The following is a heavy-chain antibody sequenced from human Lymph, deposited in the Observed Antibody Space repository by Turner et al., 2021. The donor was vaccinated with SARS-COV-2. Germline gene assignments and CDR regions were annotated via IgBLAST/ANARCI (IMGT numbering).Heavy chain of an antibody. Sequence: VQLVESGGGVVQPGRSLRRSCAASGFTVSSNGLHWVRQAPGKGLEWVAVIWYDGSNKNYADTVKGRFTISRDNSKNTLYLQMNSLRAEDTAVYYYARGSGAGDYWGQGTLVTVSS. D-gene: IGHD7-27*01. CDR3: ARGSGAGDY. CDR1: GFTVSSNG. V-gene: IGHV3-33*01. CDR2: IWYDGSNK. J-gene: IGHJ4*02.